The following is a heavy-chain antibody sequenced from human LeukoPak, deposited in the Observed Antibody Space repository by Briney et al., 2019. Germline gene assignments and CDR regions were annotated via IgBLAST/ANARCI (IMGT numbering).Heavy chain of an antibody. V-gene: IGHV3-30*02. J-gene: IGHJ4*02. D-gene: IGHD6-13*01. CDR1: GFAFSSYG. CDR2: IRYDGSNK. Sequence: GGSLRLSCAASGFAFSSYGVHWVRQAPGKGLEWVAFIRYDGSNKYYGDSVKGRFTISIDNAKNSLYLEMNSLRSEDTALYYCAKDRIAAAGFDSWGQGTLVTVSS. CDR3: AKDRIAAAGFDS.